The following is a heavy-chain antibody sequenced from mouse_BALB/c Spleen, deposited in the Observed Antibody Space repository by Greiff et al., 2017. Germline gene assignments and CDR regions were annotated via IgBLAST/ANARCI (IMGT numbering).Heavy chain of an antibody. CDR3: AKHGYCGSSYGEFAY. CDR2: IWGGGST. CDR1: GFSLTDYG. Sequence: VQLQQSGPALVAPSQSLSISCTVSGFSLTDYGVSWVRQPPGKGLEWLGVIWGGGSTYYNSALKSRLSISKDNSKSQVFLKMNSLQTDDTAMYYCAKHGYCGSSYGEFAYWGQGTLVTVSA. D-gene: IGHD1-1*01. V-gene: IGHV2-6-5*01. J-gene: IGHJ3*01.